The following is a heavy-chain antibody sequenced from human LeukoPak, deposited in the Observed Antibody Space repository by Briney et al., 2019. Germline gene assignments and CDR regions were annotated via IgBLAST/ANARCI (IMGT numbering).Heavy chain of an antibody. CDR1: LSTFCTYT. D-gene: IGHD4-17*01. CDR2: ISRSIRYI. Sequence: GWSLRGSRAASLSTFCTYTMNSVRQTPGRGLERVSSISRSIRYIYYADSVKGRFTISRDNAKNSLYLQMNSLRAEDTAVYYCATSSDYGHYRTVDYWGQGTLVTVSS. J-gene: IGHJ4*02. V-gene: IGHV3-21*01. CDR3: ATSSDYGHYRTVDY.